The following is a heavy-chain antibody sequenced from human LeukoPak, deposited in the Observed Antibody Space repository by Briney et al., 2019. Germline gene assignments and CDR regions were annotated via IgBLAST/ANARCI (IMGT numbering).Heavy chain of an antibody. D-gene: IGHD1-26*01. J-gene: IGHJ4*02. CDR1: GYTFTSYG. V-gene: IGHV1-18*01. Sequence: GASVKVSCKASGYTFTSYGISWVRQAPGQGLEWMGWISAYNGNTNYAQKLQGRVTMTTDTSTSTAYMELRSLRSDDTAVYYCARAWVSKLYSGSSDWGQGTLVTVSS. CDR3: ARAWVSKLYSGSSD. CDR2: ISAYNGNT.